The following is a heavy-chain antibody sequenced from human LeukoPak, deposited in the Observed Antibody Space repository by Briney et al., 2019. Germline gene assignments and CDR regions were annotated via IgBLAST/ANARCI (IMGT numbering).Heavy chain of an antibody. CDR1: GFTVSSNY. D-gene: IGHD6-13*01. V-gene: IGHV3-21*01. Sequence: GGSLRLSCAASGFTVSSNYMSWVRQAPGKGLEWVSSISSSSSYIYYADSVKGRFTISRDNAKNSLYLQMNSLRAEDTAVYYCARRAAAGYFDYWGQGTLVTVSS. CDR2: ISSSSSYI. CDR3: ARRAAAGYFDY. J-gene: IGHJ4*02.